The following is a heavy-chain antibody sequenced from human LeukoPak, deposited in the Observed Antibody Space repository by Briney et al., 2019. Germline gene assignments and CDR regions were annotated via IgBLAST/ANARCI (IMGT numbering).Heavy chain of an antibody. D-gene: IGHD1-26*01. CDR3: ARSTMGARRKYDY. CDR2: LNPNSGNT. Sequence: ASVKVSCRASGDTLTTYDVNWVRQATGQGLEWMGWLNPNSGNTGYVQKFQGRVTMTMNTSISTAYMELTSLTSEDTAVYYCARSTMGARRKYDYWGQGTLVTVSS. J-gene: IGHJ4*02. V-gene: IGHV1-8*01. CDR1: GDTLTTYD.